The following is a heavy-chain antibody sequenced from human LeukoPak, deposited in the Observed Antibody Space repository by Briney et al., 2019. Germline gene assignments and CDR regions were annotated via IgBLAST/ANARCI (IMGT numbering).Heavy chain of an antibody. CDR3: ARDTPGGYDFWWFDP. Sequence: SETLSLTCTVSGGSVSSNSNYWSWIRQPPGKGLEWIGYNSYFGSASYNPSLKSRVTISVDTSKNQFSLKLSSMTAADTAVYYCARDTPGGYDFWWFDPWGQGTLVTVSS. CDR1: GGSVSSNSNY. CDR2: NSYFGSA. J-gene: IGHJ5*02. D-gene: IGHD5-12*01. V-gene: IGHV4-61*01.